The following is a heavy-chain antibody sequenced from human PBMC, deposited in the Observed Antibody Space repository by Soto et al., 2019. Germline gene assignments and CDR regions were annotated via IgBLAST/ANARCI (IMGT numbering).Heavy chain of an antibody. CDR2: IIPIFGTA. CDR1: GGTFSSYA. D-gene: IGHD2-2*01. CDR3: ARVPGYCSSTSCSSLNWFDP. J-gene: IGHJ5*02. V-gene: IGHV1-69*01. Sequence: QVQLVQSGAEVKKPGSSVKVSCKASGGTFSSYAISWVRQAPGQGLEWMGGIIPIFGTANYAQKFQGRVTITAHESTSTAYMELSSLRSEDTAVYYCARVPGYCSSTSCSSLNWFDPWGQGTLVTVSS.